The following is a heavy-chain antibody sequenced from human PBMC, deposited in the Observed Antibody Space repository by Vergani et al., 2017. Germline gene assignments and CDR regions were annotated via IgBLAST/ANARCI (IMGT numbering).Heavy chain of an antibody. CDR1: GFSLSTSGVG. D-gene: IGHD2-8*01. CDR2: IYWNDDK. V-gene: IGHV2-5*01. Sequence: QITLKESGPTLVKPTQTLTLTCTFSGFSLSTSGVGVGWIRQPPGKALEWLALIYWNDDKRYSPSLKSSLTITKDTSKNQVVLTMTDTDPLDTATYYCAHSMYYEEEAIDAFDIWGQGTMVTVSS. CDR3: AHSMYYEEEAIDAFDI. J-gene: IGHJ3*02.